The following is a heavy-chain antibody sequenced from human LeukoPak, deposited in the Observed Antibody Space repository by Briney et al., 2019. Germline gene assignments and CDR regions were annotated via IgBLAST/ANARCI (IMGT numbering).Heavy chain of an antibody. V-gene: IGHV7-4-1*02. D-gene: IGHD3-16*02. CDR1: GYTFTSYA. CDR3: ARVYDYVWGSYRPLDY. Sequence: ASVKVSCKASGYTFTSYAMNWVRQAPGQGLEWMGWINTNTGNPTCAQGFTGRFVFSLDTSVSTAYLQISSLKAEDTAVYYCARVYDYVWGSYRPLDYWGQGTLVTVSS. CDR2: INTNTGNP. J-gene: IGHJ4*02.